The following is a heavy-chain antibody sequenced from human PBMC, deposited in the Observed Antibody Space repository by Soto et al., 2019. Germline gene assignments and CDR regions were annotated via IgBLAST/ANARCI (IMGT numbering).Heavy chain of an antibody. CDR2: IYHSGST. J-gene: IGHJ5*02. V-gene: IGHV4-30-2*01. D-gene: IGHD4-4*01. CDR1: GGSISSGGYS. CDR3: ASLVGNSVFSWFDP. Sequence: SETLSLTCAVSGGSISSGGYSWSWILHPPGKGLEWIGYIYHSGSTYYNPSLKSRVTISVDRSKNQFSLKLSSVTAADTAVYYCASLVGNSVFSWFDPWGQGTLVTVSS.